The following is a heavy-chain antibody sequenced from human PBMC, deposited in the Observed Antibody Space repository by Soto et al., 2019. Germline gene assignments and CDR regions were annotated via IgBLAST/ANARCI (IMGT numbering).Heavy chain of an antibody. V-gene: IGHV5-51*01. J-gene: IGHJ6*02. CDR3: ARQGNSSHYYYYFGTDV. CDR1: GSSFTNYW. CDR2: IYPGDSDT. D-gene: IGHD4-4*01. Sequence: PGESLKISCKGSGSSFTNYWIGWVRQLPGKGLEWMGSIYPGDSDTRYSPSFQGQVTISADKSITTAYLQWSSLKASDTAMYYCARQGNSSHYYYYFGTDVWGQGTTVTVSS.